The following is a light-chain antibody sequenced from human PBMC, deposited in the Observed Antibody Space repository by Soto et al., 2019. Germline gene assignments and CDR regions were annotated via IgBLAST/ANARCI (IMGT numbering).Light chain of an antibody. CDR3: QSYDSSLSGYV. Sequence: MLTQPPSVSGAPGQRVTISCTGSSSNIGAGYDVHWYQQLPGTAPKLLIYGNSNRPSGVPDRFSGSKSGTSASLAITGLQAEDEADYYCQSYDSSLSGYVFGTGTKVTVL. CDR2: GNS. V-gene: IGLV1-40*01. CDR1: SSNIGAGYD. J-gene: IGLJ1*01.